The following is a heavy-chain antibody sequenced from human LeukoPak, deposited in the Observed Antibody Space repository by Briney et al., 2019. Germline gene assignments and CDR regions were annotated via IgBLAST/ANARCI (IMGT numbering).Heavy chain of an antibody. CDR2: ISYDGSNK. CDR1: GFTFSSYG. V-gene: IGHV3-30*18. D-gene: IGHD3-10*01. CDR3: ANARQYYYGSGSYFGFDY. Sequence: GGSLRLSCAASGFTFSSYGMHWVRQAPGKGLEWVAVISYDGSNKYYADSVKGRFTISRDNSKNTLYLQMNSLRAEDTAVYYCANARQYYYGSGSYFGFDYWGQGTLVTVPS. J-gene: IGHJ4*02.